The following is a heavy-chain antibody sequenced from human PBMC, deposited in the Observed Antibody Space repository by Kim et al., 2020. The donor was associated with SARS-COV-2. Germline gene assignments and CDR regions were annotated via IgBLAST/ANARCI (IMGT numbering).Heavy chain of an antibody. J-gene: IGHJ4*02. CDR3: TTRGGHRRLDQ. CDR1: GGTVSSFA. CDR2: IIPSFGTP. Sequence: SVKVYCKASGGTVSSFAFSWVRQAPGQGLEWMGGIIPSFGTPSYPQKFQGRITITADGPTNTVYMELSSLTSDDTAVYCCTTRGGHRRLDQWGRGTLVIVSS. V-gene: IGHV1-69*13.